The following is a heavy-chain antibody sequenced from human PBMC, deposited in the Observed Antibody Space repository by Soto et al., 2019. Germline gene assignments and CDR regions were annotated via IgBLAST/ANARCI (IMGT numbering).Heavy chain of an antibody. Sequence: QVQLVQSGAEVKKPGASVKVSCKASGYTFTSYGISWVRQAPGQGLEWMGWISAYNGNTNYAQKLQGRVTMTTDTATSKANMELMNLRAVDTAVYFCARDGPIELAGPDFWGQGTLVTVSS. CDR2: ISAYNGNT. CDR3: ARDGPIELAGPDF. V-gene: IGHV1-18*04. D-gene: IGHD6-19*01. J-gene: IGHJ4*02. CDR1: GYTFTSYG.